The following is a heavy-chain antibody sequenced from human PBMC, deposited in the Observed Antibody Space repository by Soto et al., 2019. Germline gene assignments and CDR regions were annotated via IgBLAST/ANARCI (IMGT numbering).Heavy chain of an antibody. CDR1: GGSFSGYY. V-gene: IGHV4-34*01. Sequence: SETLSLTCAVYGGSFSGYYWSWIRQPPGKGLEWIGEINHSGSTNYNPSLKSRVTISVDTSKNQFSMKLSSVTAADTAVYYCARRGIGHYDFWSGPYYGMDVWGQGTTVTVAS. CDR3: ARRGIGHYDFWSGPYYGMDV. CDR2: INHSGST. D-gene: IGHD3-3*01. J-gene: IGHJ6*02.